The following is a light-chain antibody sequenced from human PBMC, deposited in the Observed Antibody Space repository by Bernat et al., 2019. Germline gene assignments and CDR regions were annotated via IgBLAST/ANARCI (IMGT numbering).Light chain of an antibody. J-gene: IGKJ2*01. CDR3: QQYDTSPRT. CDR1: QSVSSGN. CDR2: GAS. Sequence: EIVLTQSPGTLSLSPGERVTLSCRASQSVSSGNLGWYQQRPGQALRLLIYGASSRATGIPDRFSGSGSGTDFTLTISRLEPEDFAVYYCQQYDTSPRTFGQGTKLEIK. V-gene: IGKV3-20*01.